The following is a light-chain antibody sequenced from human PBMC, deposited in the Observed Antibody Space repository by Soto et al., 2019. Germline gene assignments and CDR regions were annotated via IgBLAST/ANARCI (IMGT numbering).Light chain of an antibody. CDR2: LNSDGSH. CDR1: SGHSSYA. Sequence: QLVLTQSPSASASLGASVKLTCTLSSGHSSYAIAWHQQQSEKGPRYLMKLNSDGSHSKGDGIPDRFSGSSSGAERYLTISSLQSEDEADYYCQTWGSGIHWVFGGGTKLTVL. J-gene: IGLJ3*02. V-gene: IGLV4-69*01. CDR3: QTWGSGIHWV.